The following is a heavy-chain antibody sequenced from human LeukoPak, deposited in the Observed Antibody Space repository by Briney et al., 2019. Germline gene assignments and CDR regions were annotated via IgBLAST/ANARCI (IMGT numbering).Heavy chain of an antibody. D-gene: IGHD2-8*01. V-gene: IGHV3-23*01. CDR1: GFTFGSYA. CDR2: MSGTGGYT. Sequence: PGGSLRLSCAASGFTFGSYAMSWVRQAPGKGLEWVSAMSGTGGYTYYADSVKGRFTISRDSSKNTLYLQMNSLRAEDTAVFYCATLPFNGVDYWGQGTLVTVSS. J-gene: IGHJ4*02. CDR3: ATLPFNGVDY.